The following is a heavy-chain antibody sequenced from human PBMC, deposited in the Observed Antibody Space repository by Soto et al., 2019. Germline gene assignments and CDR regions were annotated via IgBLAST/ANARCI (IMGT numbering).Heavy chain of an antibody. CDR1: GYTFTNYD. J-gene: IGHJ3*01. Sequence: ASVKVSCKASGYTFTNYDINWGRQATGQGLEWMGWMSPKSGRRGNAQKFQGRVTMTTDSSMSTASMELSSLRSEDTAVYFCARKGRDV. V-gene: IGHV1-8*01. CDR3: ARKGRDV. CDR2: MSPKSGRR. D-gene: IGHD2-15*01.